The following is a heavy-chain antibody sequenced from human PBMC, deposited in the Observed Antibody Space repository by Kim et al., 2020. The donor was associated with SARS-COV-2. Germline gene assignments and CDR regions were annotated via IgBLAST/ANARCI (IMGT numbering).Heavy chain of an antibody. V-gene: IGHV3-30*18. D-gene: IGHD1-26*01. CDR2: ISYDGSKK. CDR1: GFTFNTYG. J-gene: IGHJ4*02. CDR3: AKSFSGSYFGYDY. Sequence: GGSLRLSCAASGFTFNTYGMHWVRQAPGKGREWVAVISYDGSKKYYADSVKGRFTISRDNSKNTLYLQMNSLRIEDTAVYYCAKSFSGSYFGYDYWGQGTLVTVSS.